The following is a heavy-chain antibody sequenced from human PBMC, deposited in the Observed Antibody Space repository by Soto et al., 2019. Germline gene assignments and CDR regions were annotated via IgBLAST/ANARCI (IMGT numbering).Heavy chain of an antibody. V-gene: IGHV1-18*01. J-gene: IGHJ6*02. D-gene: IGHD5-18*01. CDR3: AGAAGIQRWLGARYFGLDV. CDR2: ISSYNGNT. Sequence: QAQLVQSGPEVKKPGASVKVSCKASGYTFTAYGISWVRQAPGQGLEWMGWISSYNGNTDYAQKFQGRVTMTTDSSTSTAYMELTSLRFDDTAVYYCAGAAGIQRWLGARYFGLDVWGQGTRVTVSS. CDR1: GYTFTAYG.